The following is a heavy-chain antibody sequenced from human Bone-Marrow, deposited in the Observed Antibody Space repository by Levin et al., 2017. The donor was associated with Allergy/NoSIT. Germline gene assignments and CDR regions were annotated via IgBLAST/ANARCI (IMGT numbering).Heavy chain of an antibody. V-gene: IGHV3-30-3*01. CDR3: ARVNHSADAFDI. Sequence: GGSLRLSCAASGFSFSTYAMHWVRQAPGKGLEWVAVISYDGSNKYYAVSVRGRFTISRDNSKNTLYLQMNSLRAEDTAVYYCARVNHSADAFDIWGQGTTVTVSS. CDR1: GFSFSTYA. J-gene: IGHJ3*02. D-gene: IGHD4-11*01. CDR2: ISYDGSNK.